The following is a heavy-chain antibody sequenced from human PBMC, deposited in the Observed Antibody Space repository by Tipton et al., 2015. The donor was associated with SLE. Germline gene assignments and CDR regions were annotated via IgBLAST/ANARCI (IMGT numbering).Heavy chain of an antibody. CDR3: AREVWGAVNAFDI. D-gene: IGHD6-19*01. CDR1: GVSISNYY. V-gene: IGHV4-59*01. Sequence: TLSLTCYVTGVSISNYYWTWIRQSPGKGLEWIGYIYYNGGTNYNPSLKSRVTISVDTSKNQFSLNLSSVTAADTAVYYCAREVWGAVNAFDIWGQGTMVTVSS. CDR2: IYYNGGT. J-gene: IGHJ3*02.